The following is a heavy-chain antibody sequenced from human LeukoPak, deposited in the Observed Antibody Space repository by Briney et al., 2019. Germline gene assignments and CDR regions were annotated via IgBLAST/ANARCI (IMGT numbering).Heavy chain of an antibody. V-gene: IGHV3-74*01. D-gene: IGHD2-8*01. J-gene: IGHJ6*03. Sequence: PGGSLRLSCAASGFTFSNYWMHWVRQAPGKGLVWVSRINSDGINTSYADSVKGRFRISRDNSNNILYLQMNSLRTEDTAVYYCAKDRCSNGIGCYYYYMEVWGKGTTVTISS. CDR3: AKDRCSNGIGCYYYYMEV. CDR2: INSDGINT. CDR1: GFTFSNYW.